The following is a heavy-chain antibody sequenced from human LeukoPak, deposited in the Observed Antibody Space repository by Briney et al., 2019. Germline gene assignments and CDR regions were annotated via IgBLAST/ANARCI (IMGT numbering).Heavy chain of an antibody. CDR1: GGFIINGKW. Sequence: SETLSLTCGVSGGFIINGKWWSWVRQPPGKGLEWIGYIYYSGSTNYNPSLKSRVTISVDTSKNQFSLKLSSVTAADTAVYYCARSLYFYYDSSRQRRPAFDTWGQGTMVTVSS. CDR3: ARSLYFYYDSSRQRRPAFDT. V-gene: IGHV4-4*02. CDR2: IYYSGST. J-gene: IGHJ3*02. D-gene: IGHD3-22*01.